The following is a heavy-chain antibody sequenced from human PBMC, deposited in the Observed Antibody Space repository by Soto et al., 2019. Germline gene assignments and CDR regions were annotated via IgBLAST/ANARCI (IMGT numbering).Heavy chain of an antibody. CDR1: GFSLSTSGGG. CDR2: IYWDDSK. CDR3: AHKGPEDWPLDY. V-gene: IGHV2-5*02. J-gene: IGHJ4*02. Sequence: QITLKESGPTLLRPTQPLTLPGAFSGFSLSTSGGGVGWIRQPPGKALEWLAVIYWDDSKHYSPSLRSRLTITKDTSKNQVVLTMTNMDPMDTGTYYCAHKGPEDWPLDYWGQGTLVTVSS. D-gene: IGHD3-9*01.